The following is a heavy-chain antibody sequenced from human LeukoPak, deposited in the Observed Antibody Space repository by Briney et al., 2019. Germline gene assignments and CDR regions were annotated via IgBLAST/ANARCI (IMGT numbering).Heavy chain of an antibody. CDR2: INPNSGGT. CDR1: GYTFTGYY. J-gene: IGHJ5*02. V-gene: IGHV1-2*02. CDR3: ARAPIGGIVVVTALSP. Sequence: ASVKVSCKASGYTFTGYYMHWVRQAPGQGLEWMGWINPNSGGTNYAQKFQGRVTMARDTSISTAYMELSRLRSDDTAVYYCARAPIGGIVVVTALSPWGQGTLVTVSS. D-gene: IGHD2-21*02.